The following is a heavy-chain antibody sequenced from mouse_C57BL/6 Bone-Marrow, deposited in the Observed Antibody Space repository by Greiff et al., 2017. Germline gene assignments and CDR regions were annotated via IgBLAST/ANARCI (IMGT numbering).Heavy chain of an antibody. V-gene: IGHV1-64*01. CDR3: ARSVYDGYYYYFDD. J-gene: IGHJ2*01. CDR1: GYTFTSSW. CDR2: FHPNSGRT. Sequence: QVQLQQPGAELVKPGASVKLSCKASGYTFTSSWMHWGKQRPGQGLEWIGMFHPNSGRTNYNEKFKRQATLTIDNSSSTAYMQLISLASEDSAVYYCARSVYDGYYYYFDDWGQGTTLTVSS. D-gene: IGHD2-3*01.